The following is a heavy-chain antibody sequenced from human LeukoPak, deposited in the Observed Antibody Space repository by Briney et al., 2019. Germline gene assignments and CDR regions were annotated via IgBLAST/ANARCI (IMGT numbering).Heavy chain of an antibody. V-gene: IGHV4-38-2*02. D-gene: IGHD5-18*01. CDR1: GYSISSGYY. Sequence: PSETLSLTCTVSGYSISSGYYWGSIRQPPGKGLEWIPSIYHSGSTYYNPSLKSRVTISVDTSKNQFSLKLSSVTAADTAVYYCARDNGGYRGHYFDYWGQGTLVTVSS. J-gene: IGHJ4*02. CDR3: ARDNGGYRGHYFDY. CDR2: IYHSGST.